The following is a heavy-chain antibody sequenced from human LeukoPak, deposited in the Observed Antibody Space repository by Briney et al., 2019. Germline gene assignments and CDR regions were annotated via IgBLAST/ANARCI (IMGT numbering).Heavy chain of an antibody. J-gene: IGHJ4*02. Sequence: PSQTLSLTCTVSGGSISSGGYYWSWIRQHPGKGLEWIGYIYYSGSTYYNPSLKSRVTISVDTSKNQFSLKLSSVTAADTAVYYCARGLIGGYSSSWYRGYFDYWGQGTLVTVSS. V-gene: IGHV4-31*03. CDR1: GGSISSGGYY. CDR2: IYYSGST. D-gene: IGHD6-13*01. CDR3: ARGLIGGYSSSWYRGYFDY.